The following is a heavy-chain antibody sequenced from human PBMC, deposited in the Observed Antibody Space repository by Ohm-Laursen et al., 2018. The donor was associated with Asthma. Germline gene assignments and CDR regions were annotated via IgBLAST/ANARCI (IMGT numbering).Heavy chain of an antibody. D-gene: IGHD3-3*01. Sequence: ASVKVSCKASGYTFTSYAMHWVRQAPGQRLEWMGWVNAGNGNTKYSQKFQGRVTITRDTSASTAYMELSSLRSEDTAVYYCAIWSGYSYFDYWGQGTLVTVSS. V-gene: IGHV1-3*01. CDR3: AIWSGYSYFDY. CDR1: GYTFTSYA. CDR2: VNAGNGNT. J-gene: IGHJ4*02.